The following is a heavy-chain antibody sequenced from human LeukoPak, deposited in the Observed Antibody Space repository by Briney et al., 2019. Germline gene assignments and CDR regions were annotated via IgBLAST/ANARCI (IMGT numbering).Heavy chain of an antibody. CDR2: ISGSGGST. J-gene: IGHJ3*02. CDR3: AELEMATINAFDI. V-gene: IGHV3-23*01. D-gene: IGHD5-24*01. CDR1: GFTFSSYA. Sequence: GGSLRLSCAASGFTFSSYAMSWVRQAPGKGLEWVSAISGSGGSTYYADSVKGRFTISRDNSKNTLYLQMNSLRAEDTAVYYCAELEMATINAFDIWGQGTMVTVSS.